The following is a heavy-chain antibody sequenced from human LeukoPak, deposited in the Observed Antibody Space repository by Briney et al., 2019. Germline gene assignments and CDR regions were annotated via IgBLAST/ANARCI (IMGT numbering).Heavy chain of an antibody. D-gene: IGHD1-26*01. J-gene: IGHJ4*02. CDR1: GFTFDDYA. V-gene: IGHV3-9*01. Sequence: GRSLRLSCAASGFTFDDYAMHWVRQAPGKGLEWVSGISWNSGSIGYADSVKGRFTISRDNAKNSLYLQMNSLRAEDTALYYCAKGATTGGKGPLYYFDYWGQGTLVTVPS. CDR2: ISWNSGSI. CDR3: AKGATTGGKGPLYYFDY.